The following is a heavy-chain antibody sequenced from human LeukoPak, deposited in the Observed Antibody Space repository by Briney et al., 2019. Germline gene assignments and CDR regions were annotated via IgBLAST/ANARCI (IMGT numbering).Heavy chain of an antibody. CDR3: ARDQTPMAPKDGFDI. J-gene: IGHJ3*02. CDR1: GFTFSNYW. Sequence: GGSLRLSCADSGFTFSNYWMSWVRQAPGKGLEWVANISPNGGEKYYADSVKGRFTISRDNAKNSLYLQMNSLRAEDTAVYFCARDQTPMAPKDGFDIWGQGTLVTVSS. D-gene: IGHD5-18*01. CDR2: ISPNGGEK. V-gene: IGHV3-7*01.